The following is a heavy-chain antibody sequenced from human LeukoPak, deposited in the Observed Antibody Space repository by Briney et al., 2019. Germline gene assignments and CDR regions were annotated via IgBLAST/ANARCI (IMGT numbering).Heavy chain of an antibody. CDR3: ARDLPIAVADNFDY. CDR2: INSDGSTT. Sequence: GGSLRLSCAASGFTFSSYWMHWVRQAPGRGLVWVSRINSDGSTTSYADSVKGRFTISRDNAKNTLYLQMNSLRAEDTAVYYCARDLPIAVADNFDYWGQGTLVTVSS. CDR1: GFTFSSYW. V-gene: IGHV3-74*01. D-gene: IGHD6-19*01. J-gene: IGHJ4*02.